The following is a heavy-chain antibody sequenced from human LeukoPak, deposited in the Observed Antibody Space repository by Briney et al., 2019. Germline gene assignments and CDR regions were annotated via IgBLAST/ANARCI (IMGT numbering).Heavy chain of an antibody. Sequence: GGSLRLSCAASGFTFSSYWMSCVREAPGRGLGWVANIKQDGSVKYYVDSVKGRFTISRDNAKNSLYLQMNSLRAEDTAVYYCARDLYDSRGYYYMDVWGKGTTVTVSS. CDR3: ARDLYDSRGYYYMDV. V-gene: IGHV3-7*01. D-gene: IGHD3-22*01. CDR1: GFTFSSYW. CDR2: IKQDGSVK. J-gene: IGHJ6*03.